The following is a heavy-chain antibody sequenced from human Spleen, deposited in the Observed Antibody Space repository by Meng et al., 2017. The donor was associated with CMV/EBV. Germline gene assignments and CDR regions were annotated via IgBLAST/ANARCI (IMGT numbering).Heavy chain of an antibody. CDR1: GFFFTDYG. CDR2: VHYDGSNK. J-gene: IGHJ4*02. V-gene: IGHV3-30*03. Sequence: SGFFFTDYGIHWVRQAPGKGLEWVAVVHYDGSNKYYADSVRGRFTISRDNSNNTLHLQMNSLRTEDTAIYYCTRSPYSTTWYDHYFDYWGQGTLVTVSS. CDR3: TRSPYSTTWYDHYFDY. D-gene: IGHD6-13*01.